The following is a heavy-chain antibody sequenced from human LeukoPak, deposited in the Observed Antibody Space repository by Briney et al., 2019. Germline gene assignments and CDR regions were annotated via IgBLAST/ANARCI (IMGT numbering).Heavy chain of an antibody. J-gene: IGHJ5*02. CDR2: IRSKAYGGTT. CDR1: GFPFGDYA. V-gene: IGHV3-49*03. Sequence: GSLSLSCTASGFPFGDYAMSWFRQAPGKGLEGVGFIRSKAYGGTTEYAASVKARFTISRDDSKSIAYLQMNSLKTEDTAVYYCTSLTDCGGDCLGWFDPWGQGTLVTVSS. D-gene: IGHD2-21*02. CDR3: TSLTDCGGDCLGWFDP.